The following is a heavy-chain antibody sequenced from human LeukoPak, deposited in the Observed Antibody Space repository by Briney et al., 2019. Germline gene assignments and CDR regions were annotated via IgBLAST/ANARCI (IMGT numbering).Heavy chain of an antibody. J-gene: IGHJ4*02. V-gene: IGHV1-69*04. D-gene: IGHD3-22*01. Sequence: ASVKVSCKTSGYTFTSYAISWVRQAPGQGLEWMGRIIPIFGIANYAQKFQGRVTITADKSTSTAYMELSSLRSEDTAVYYCARSYYDSSGYYTPLGYWGQGTLVTVSS. CDR2: IIPIFGIA. CDR3: ARSYYDSSGYYTPLGY. CDR1: GYTFTSYA.